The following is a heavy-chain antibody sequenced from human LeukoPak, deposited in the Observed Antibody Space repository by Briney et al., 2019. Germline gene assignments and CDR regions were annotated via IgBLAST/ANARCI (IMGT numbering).Heavy chain of an antibody. V-gene: IGHV4-4*07. J-gene: IGHJ4*02. D-gene: IGHD1-26*01. Sequence: SETLSLTCTVSGGSINSYYWSWIRQPAGKGLEWIGRIYTSGSTNYNPSLKSRVTISVDTSKNQFSLKLSSVTAADTAVYYCARVGIVGSSYFFEYWGQGTLSPSPQ. CDR1: GGSINSYY. CDR2: IYTSGST. CDR3: ARVGIVGSSYFFEY.